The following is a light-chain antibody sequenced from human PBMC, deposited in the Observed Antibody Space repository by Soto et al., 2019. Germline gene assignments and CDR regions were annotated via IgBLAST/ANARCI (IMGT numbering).Light chain of an antibody. CDR2: EGS. V-gene: IGLV2-23*01. CDR3: CSYVGSRAVV. J-gene: IGLJ2*01. Sequence: QSVLTQPASVSGSPGQSITLSCTGSNTDLGSYNLVSWYQQYPGRAPKLVIFEGSKRPSGISDRFSGSRSGNTASLTISRLQSEDEAHYYCCSYVGSRAVVFGGGTKLTVL. CDR1: NTDLGSYNL.